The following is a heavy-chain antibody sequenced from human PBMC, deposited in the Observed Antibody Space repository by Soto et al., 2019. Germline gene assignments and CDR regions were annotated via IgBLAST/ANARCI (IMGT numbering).Heavy chain of an antibody. J-gene: IGHJ6*02. Sequence: EVQLLESGGGLVQPGGSLRLSCAASGFTFSSYAMSWVRQAPGKGLEWVSAISGSGGSTYYEDSVKGRFTISRDNSKNTLYLQMNSLRAEDTAVYYCAKGSWGWYYYYGMDVWGQGTTVTVSS. CDR3: AKGSWGWYYYYGMDV. V-gene: IGHV3-23*01. CDR2: ISGSGGST. CDR1: GFTFSSYA. D-gene: IGHD3-16*01.